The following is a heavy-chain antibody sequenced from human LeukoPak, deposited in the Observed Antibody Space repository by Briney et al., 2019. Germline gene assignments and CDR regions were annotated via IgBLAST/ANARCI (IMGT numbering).Heavy chain of an antibody. D-gene: IGHD3-3*01. CDR3: ARDTIFGGFDY. V-gene: IGHV4-39*07. CDR1: GGSISSSTHY. Sequence: SETLSLTCTMSGGSISSSTHYWGWIRQPPGKGLEWIGSIYYSGRTYYNPSLKSRVTISVDTSKNQFSLKLSSVTAADTAVYYCARDTIFGGFDYWGQGTLVTVSS. J-gene: IGHJ4*02. CDR2: IYYSGRT.